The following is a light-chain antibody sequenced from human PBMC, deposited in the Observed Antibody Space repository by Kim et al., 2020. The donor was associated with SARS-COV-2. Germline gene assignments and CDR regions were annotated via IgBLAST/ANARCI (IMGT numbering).Light chain of an antibody. CDR2: RNN. Sequence: QRLTFSCSGSSSNSGINYVYWYQPLPGTAPKHLIYRNNQRPSGLPDRFSGSKSGTSASLAISGLRSEDEADYYCAAWDDSLSGVVFGEGTQLTVL. CDR1: SSNSGINY. CDR3: AAWDDSLSGVV. V-gene: IGLV1-47*01. J-gene: IGLJ2*01.